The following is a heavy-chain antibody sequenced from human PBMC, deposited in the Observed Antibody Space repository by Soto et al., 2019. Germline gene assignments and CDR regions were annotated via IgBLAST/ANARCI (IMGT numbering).Heavy chain of an antibody. CDR2: INSDGNRI. D-gene: IGHD6-13*01. CDR1: GFTFSSYW. J-gene: IGHJ4*02. V-gene: IGHV3-74*01. Sequence: EVQLVESGGGLVQPGGSLRLSCAASGFTFSSYWMHWVRQAPGKGLVWVSRINSDGNRISYADSVKGRVTISRDNAENTVYLQMNSLRAEDTAVYYCARDIAAAGTEAAKSAVFFDYWGQGTLVTVSS. CDR3: ARDIAAAGTEAAKSAVFFDY.